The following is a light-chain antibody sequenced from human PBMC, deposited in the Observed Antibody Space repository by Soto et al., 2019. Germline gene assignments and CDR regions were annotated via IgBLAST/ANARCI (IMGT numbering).Light chain of an antibody. CDR2: DVS. J-gene: IGLJ2*01. V-gene: IGLV2-11*01. CDR1: SSDVGGYNY. CDR3: CSYGSNYTLL. Sequence: QSVLTQPRSVSGSPGQSVTISCTGTSSDVGGYNYVSWYQQHPGKAPKLMIYDVSKRPSGGPDRFSGSKSGNTASLTISGFQAEDEADYYCCSYGSNYTLLFGGGTKLTVL.